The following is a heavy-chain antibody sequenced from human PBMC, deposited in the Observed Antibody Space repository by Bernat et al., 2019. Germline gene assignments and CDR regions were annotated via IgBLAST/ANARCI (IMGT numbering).Heavy chain of an antibody. J-gene: IGHJ6*02. CDR2: ISWDGGST. CDR1: GFTFDDYT. CDR3: AKDLTGYYGMDV. Sequence: EVQLVESGGVVVQPGGSLRLSCAASGFTFDDYTMHWVRQAPGKGLEWVSLISWDGGSTYYADSVKGRFTISRDNSKNSLYLQMNSLRTEDTDLYYCAKDLTGYYGMDVWGQGTTVTVSS. V-gene: IGHV3-43*01.